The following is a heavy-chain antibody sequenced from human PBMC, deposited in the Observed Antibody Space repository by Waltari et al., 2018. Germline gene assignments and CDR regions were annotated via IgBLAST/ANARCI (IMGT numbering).Heavy chain of an antibody. V-gene: IGHV4-61*02. CDR3: ARGRVAARSGWFDP. Sequence: QVQLQESGPGLVKPSQTLSLTCTVSGGSISSGSYYWSWIRQPAGKGLEWIGRIYTSGGTNYNPSLKSRVTISVDTSKNQFSLKLSSVTAADTAVYYCARGRVAARSGWFDPWGQGTLVTVSS. J-gene: IGHJ5*02. CDR2: IYTSGGT. D-gene: IGHD6-6*01. CDR1: GGSISSGSYY.